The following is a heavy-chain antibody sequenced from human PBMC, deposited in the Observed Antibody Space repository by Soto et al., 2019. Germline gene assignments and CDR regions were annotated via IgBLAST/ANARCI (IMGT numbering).Heavy chain of an antibody. CDR2: ISSTTNYI. CDR3: ARESEDPTSNFDY. J-gene: IGHJ4*02. Sequence: GSLRLSCAASGFTFTRYSMNWVRQAPGKGLEWVSSISSTTNYIYYGDSMKGRFTISRDNAKNSLYLEMNSLRAEDTAVYYCARESEDPTSNFDYWGQGTLVTVPS. V-gene: IGHV3-21*06. CDR1: GFTFTRYS.